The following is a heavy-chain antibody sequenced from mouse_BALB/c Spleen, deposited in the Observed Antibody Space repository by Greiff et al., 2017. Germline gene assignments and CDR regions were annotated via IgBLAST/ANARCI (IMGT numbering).Heavy chain of an antibody. V-gene: IGHV2-2*02. Sequence: QVQLKQSGPGLVQPSQSLSITCTVSGFSLTSYGVHWVRQSPGKGLEWLGVIWSGGSTDYNAAFISRLSISKDNSKSQVFFKMNSLQANDTAIYYCARNGAYYRSPYAMDYWGQGTSVTVSS. CDR1: GFSLTSYG. D-gene: IGHD2-14*01. CDR2: IWSGGST. CDR3: ARNGAYYRSPYAMDY. J-gene: IGHJ4*01.